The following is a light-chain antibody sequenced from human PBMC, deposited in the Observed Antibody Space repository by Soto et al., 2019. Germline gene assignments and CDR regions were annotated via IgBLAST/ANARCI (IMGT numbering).Light chain of an antibody. CDR1: QDISSS. CDR3: EQSYVTPWS. V-gene: IGKV1-39*01. J-gene: IGKJ1*01. CDR2: AAS. Sequence: DRQMTKYPCSLSASIGDRVTISCRASQDISSSLNWYQHKSGNAPKLLIYAASGLHSGVPSRFSGSGSGTDFTLTISSLQPEDFTTYDCEQSYVTPWSFGQ.